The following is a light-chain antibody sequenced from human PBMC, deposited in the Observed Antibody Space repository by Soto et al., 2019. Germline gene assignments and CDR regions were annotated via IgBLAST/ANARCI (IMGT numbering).Light chain of an antibody. CDR2: DVS. Sequence: QSALTQPASVSGSPGQSITITCTGSNNDIGANKFVSWYQQHPGEAPKLIIFDVSNRPSGVSHRFSGSKSGNTASLTISRLQPEDESDYYCISFTTNLSFVFGAGTKVTVL. V-gene: IGLV2-14*03. CDR1: NNDIGANKF. CDR3: ISFTTNLSFV. J-gene: IGLJ1*01.